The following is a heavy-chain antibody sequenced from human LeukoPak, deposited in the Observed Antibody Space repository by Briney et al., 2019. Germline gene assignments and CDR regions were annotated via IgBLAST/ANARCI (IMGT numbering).Heavy chain of an antibody. V-gene: IGHV3-7*01. Sequence: PGGSLRLSCAPSGFTFSTYWMGWVRQAPGKGLEWLAHINQGGSEKYYVDSVKGRFTIPRDNSKNTLYLQMNSLRAEDTAVYYCARAIGVAVAGTDYWGQGTLGTVSS. CDR1: GFTFSTYW. CDR3: ARAIGVAVAGTDY. CDR2: INQGGSEK. D-gene: IGHD6-19*01. J-gene: IGHJ4*02.